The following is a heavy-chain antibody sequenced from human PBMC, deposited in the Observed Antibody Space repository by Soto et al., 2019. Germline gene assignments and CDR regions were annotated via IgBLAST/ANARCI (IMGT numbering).Heavy chain of an antibody. CDR2: ISGSGGST. CDR3: AKMFYSSGWDRIDAFDI. Sequence: EVQLLESGGGLVQPGGSLRLSCAASGFTFSSYAMSWVRQAPGKGLEWVSAISGSGGSTYYADSVKGRFTISRDNSKNTLYLQMNSLRAEDTAVYYGAKMFYSSGWDRIDAFDIWGQGTMVTVSS. CDR1: GFTFSSYA. D-gene: IGHD6-19*01. V-gene: IGHV3-23*01. J-gene: IGHJ3*02.